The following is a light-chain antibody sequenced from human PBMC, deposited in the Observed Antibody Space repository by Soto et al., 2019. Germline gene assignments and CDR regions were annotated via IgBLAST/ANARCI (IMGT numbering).Light chain of an antibody. V-gene: IGKV1-12*01. CDR2: AAS. CDR1: QSVRSW. CDR3: QQANAFPHT. J-gene: IGKJ2*01. Sequence: TQSPVTLSLIPGEGATLSCRASQSVRSWLTWYQQKPGKAPKLLIYAASTLQSGVPSRFSGSGSGTDFTLTINSLQPEDLATYYCQQANAFPHTFGQGTKLEIK.